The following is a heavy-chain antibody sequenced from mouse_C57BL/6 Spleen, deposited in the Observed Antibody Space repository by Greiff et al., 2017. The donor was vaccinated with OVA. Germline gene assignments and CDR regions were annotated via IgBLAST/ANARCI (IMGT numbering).Heavy chain of an antibody. CDR2: IYPGDGDT. Sequence: VHLVESGPELVKPGASVKISCKASGYAFCSSWMNWVKQRPGKGLEWIGRIYPGDGDTNYNGKFKGKATLTADKSSSTAYMQLSSLTSEDAAVYFCAKGFSAMDYWGQGTSVTVSS. CDR3: AKGFSAMDY. J-gene: IGHJ4*01. V-gene: IGHV1-82*01. CDR1: GYAFCSSW.